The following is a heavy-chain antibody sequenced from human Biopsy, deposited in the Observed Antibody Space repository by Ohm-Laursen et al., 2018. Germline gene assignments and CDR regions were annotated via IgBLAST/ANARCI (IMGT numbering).Heavy chain of an antibody. J-gene: IGHJ3*02. Sequence: TQTVPHPCTFSGFSLTTSGMCVPWVRQPPGKALQWLARFDWYDYKYYSTSLKTRLIITRDTSKNQVVLTMTNIDPADTTTYYCARPHNRHCYGGADTFHIWGQGTMVTVSS. D-gene: IGHD2-21*01. V-gene: IGHV2-70*11. CDR3: ARPHNRHCYGGADTFHI. CDR2: FDWYDYK. CDR1: GFSLTTSGMC.